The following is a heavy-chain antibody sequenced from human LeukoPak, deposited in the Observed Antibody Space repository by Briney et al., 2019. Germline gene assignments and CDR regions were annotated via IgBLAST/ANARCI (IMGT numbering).Heavy chain of an antibody. D-gene: IGHD6-13*01. V-gene: IGHV1-2*02. CDR3: ARDIAPSGSWWFDT. CDR1: GYTFNYYF. CDR2: INPNGGET. J-gene: IGHJ5*02. Sequence: ASVKVSCKASGYTFNYYFIHWLRQAPGQGLEWMGWINPNGGETNYPQKFQGRVTMTRDTSISTADMELRWLTSDDTAMYYCARDIAPSGSWWFDTWGQGTPVTVSS.